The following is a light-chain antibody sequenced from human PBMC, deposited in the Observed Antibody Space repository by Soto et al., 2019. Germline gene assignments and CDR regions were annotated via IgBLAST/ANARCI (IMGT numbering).Light chain of an antibody. J-gene: IGKJ2*01. CDR3: QQSYRTPYT. CDR2: DAS. CDR1: QGISTY. Sequence: DIQMTQSPSSLSASVGDRVTITCRASQGISTYLVWYQQRQARAPKLLIYDASSLLSGVPSRFSGSGSGTDFTLTISSLQPEDFATYYCQQSYRTPYTFGQGTKLETK. V-gene: IGKV1-39*01.